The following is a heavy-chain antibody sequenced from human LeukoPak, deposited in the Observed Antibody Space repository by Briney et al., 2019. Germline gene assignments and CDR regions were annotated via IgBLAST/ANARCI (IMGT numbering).Heavy chain of an antibody. D-gene: IGHD6-13*01. CDR3: ARPSSSWYDNFDY. V-gene: IGHV5-51*01. CDR2: IYPGDSDT. J-gene: IGHJ4*02. Sequence: GQSLKISCKGSGYSFTNYWIGWVRQMPGKGLEWMGVIYPGDSDTRYSPSFQGQVTISADKSISTAYLQWSSLKASDTALYYCARPSSSWYDNFDYWGQGTLVTVSS. CDR1: GYSFTNYW.